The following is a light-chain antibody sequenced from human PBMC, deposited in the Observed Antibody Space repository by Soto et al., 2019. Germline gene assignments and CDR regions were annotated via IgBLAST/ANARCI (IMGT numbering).Light chain of an antibody. CDR3: ASFRSGTILV. CDR2: EVS. J-gene: IGLJ1*01. Sequence: QSVLTQPASVSGSPGQSVTISCTGPRSDIGDSNFISWYQHSPGKAPRLLIYEVSSRPSGVSKRFSGSKAGNTASLTISGLLDEDEADYFCASFRSGTILVFGSGTKVTVL. V-gene: IGLV2-14*01. CDR1: RSDIGDSNF.